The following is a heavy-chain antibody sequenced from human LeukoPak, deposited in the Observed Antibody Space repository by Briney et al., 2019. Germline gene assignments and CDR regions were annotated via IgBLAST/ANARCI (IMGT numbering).Heavy chain of an antibody. CDR2: IYYSGST. Sequence: SETLSLTCTVSGGSISSYYWSWIRQPPGKGLEWIGYIYYSGSTNYNPSLKSRVTISVDTSKNQFSLKLSSVTAADTAVYYCARGGPAYNWNIDHWGQGTLVTVSS. CDR3: ARGGPAYNWNIDH. V-gene: IGHV4-59*01. D-gene: IGHD1/OR15-1a*01. CDR1: GGSISSYY. J-gene: IGHJ4*02.